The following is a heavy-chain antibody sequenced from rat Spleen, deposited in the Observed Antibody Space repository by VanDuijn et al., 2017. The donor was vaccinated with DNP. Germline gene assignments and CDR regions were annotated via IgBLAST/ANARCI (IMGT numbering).Heavy chain of an antibody. V-gene: IGHV3-1*01. CDR2: ISYSGST. J-gene: IGHJ2*01. D-gene: IGHD1-2*01. CDR1: GYSITSNY. CDR3: ARSVYHYSGYIPDY. Sequence: EVQLQESGPGLVKPSQSLSLTCSVTGYSITSNYWGWIRKFPGNKMEWMAYISYSGSTGYNPSLKSRISITRDTSKNQFFLQLNSVTTEDTATYYCARSVYHYSGYIPDYWGQGVMVTVSS.